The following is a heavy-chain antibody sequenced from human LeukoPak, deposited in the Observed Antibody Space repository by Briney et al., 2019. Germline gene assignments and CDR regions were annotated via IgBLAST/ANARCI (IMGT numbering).Heavy chain of an antibody. Sequence: GGSLRLSCEASGFTVSSFEINWVRQAPGKGLEWVSYISSSGGTMDYADSVKGRFTISRDNAKNSLYLQMNSLRAEDTALYYCAKGDLRFGEFLWFDYWGQGTLVTVSS. V-gene: IGHV3-48*03. CDR3: AKGDLRFGEFLWFDY. CDR1: GFTVSSFE. CDR2: ISSSGGTM. J-gene: IGHJ4*02. D-gene: IGHD3-10*01.